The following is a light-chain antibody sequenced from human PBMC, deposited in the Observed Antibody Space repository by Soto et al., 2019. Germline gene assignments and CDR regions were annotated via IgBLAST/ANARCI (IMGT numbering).Light chain of an antibody. J-gene: IGLJ1*01. CDR3: YSYTTSGTYV. CDR2: DVS. Sequence: SLLTQPASLSGSPGQSIPISCTGASRVVGGYKYVSWYQQHPAKVPKLMIYDVSNRPSGVSDRFSGSKSGNTASLTISGLQAEDEADYYCYSYTTSGTYVFGTGTKVTVL. V-gene: IGLV2-14*01. CDR1: SRVVGGYKY.